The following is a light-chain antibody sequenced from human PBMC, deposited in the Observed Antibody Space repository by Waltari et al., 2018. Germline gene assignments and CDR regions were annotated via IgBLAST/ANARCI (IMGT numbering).Light chain of an antibody. V-gene: IGLV3-25*03. CDR3: QSADSTGSDVI. CDR1: ALADQY. CDR2: KDT. J-gene: IGLJ2*01. Sequence: SYELTQAPSVTVSPGQTARTACSGAALADQYAYWYQQRSGRAPVAVIYKDTKRPSGIPERFSGSSSGTTVTLTISGVQAEDESDYYCQSADSTGSDVIFGGGTKLTVL.